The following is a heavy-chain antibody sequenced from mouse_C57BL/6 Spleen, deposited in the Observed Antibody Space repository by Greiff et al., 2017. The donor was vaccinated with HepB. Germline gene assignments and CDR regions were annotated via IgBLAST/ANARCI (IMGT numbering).Heavy chain of an antibody. CDR1: GFTFSSYA. Sequence: EVHLVESGGGLVKPGGSLKLSCAASGFTFSSYAMSWVRQTPEKRLEWVATISDGGSYTYYPDNVKGRFTISRDNAKNNLYLQMSHLKSEDTAMYYCARDGGNSWFAYWGQGTLVTVSA. D-gene: IGHD2-1*01. J-gene: IGHJ3*01. V-gene: IGHV5-4*01. CDR2: ISDGGSYT. CDR3: ARDGGNSWFAY.